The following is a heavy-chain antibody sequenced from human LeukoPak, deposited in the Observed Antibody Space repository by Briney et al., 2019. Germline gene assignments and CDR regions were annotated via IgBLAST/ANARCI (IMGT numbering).Heavy chain of an antibody. D-gene: IGHD6-13*01. CDR2: IIPILGIA. Sequence: SVKVSCKASGGTFSSYAISWVRQAPGQGLEWMGRIIPILGIANYAQKFQGRVTITADKSTSTAYMELSSLRSEDTAVYYCARDGVAAAGTGAEYFQHWGQGTLVTVSS. J-gene: IGHJ1*01. CDR3: ARDGVAAAGTGAEYFQH. V-gene: IGHV1-69*04. CDR1: GGTFSSYA.